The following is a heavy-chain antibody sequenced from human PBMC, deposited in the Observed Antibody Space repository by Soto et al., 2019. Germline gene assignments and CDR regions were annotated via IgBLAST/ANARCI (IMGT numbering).Heavy chain of an antibody. D-gene: IGHD6-6*01. Sequence: QVQLQESGPGLVKPSQTLSLTCTLSGASISSDDYYCTWIRQPPGKGLEWIGNTQYSGNTYYNPSVRSRVTISIDTSKSQFSLDLSSVTAADTAMYYCVRGVAARPARLCIDLWGPGTTVTVSS. CDR2: TQYSGNT. CDR3: VRGVAARPARLCIDL. CDR1: GASISSDDYY. V-gene: IGHV4-30-4*01. J-gene: IGHJ6*02.